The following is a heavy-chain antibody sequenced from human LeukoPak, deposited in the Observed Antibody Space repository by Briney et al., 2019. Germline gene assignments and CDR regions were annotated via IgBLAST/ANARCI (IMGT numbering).Heavy chain of an antibody. Sequence: ASVKVSCKASGYTFTGYYMHWVRQAPGQGLEWMGWINPNSGGTNYAQKFQGRVTMTRDTSISTAYMELSRLRSDDTAVYYCATGSTMIVVVTAGFDYWGQGTLVTVSS. D-gene: IGHD3-22*01. CDR1: GYTFTGYY. CDR3: ATGSTMIVVVTAGFDY. V-gene: IGHV1-2*02. CDR2: INPNSGGT. J-gene: IGHJ4*02.